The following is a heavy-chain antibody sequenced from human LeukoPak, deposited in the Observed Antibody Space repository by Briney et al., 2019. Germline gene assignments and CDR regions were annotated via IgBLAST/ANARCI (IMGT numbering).Heavy chain of an antibody. Sequence: QPGGSLRLSCAASGFTFSSYWMHWVRQAPGKGLVWVSRINTDGSSTSYADSVKGRFTISRDNAKNTLYLQMNSLRAEDTAVYYCAGGDCSSTSCYDYYSYYMDVWGKGTTVTVSS. CDR2: INTDGSST. CDR3: AGGDCSSTSCYDYYSYYMDV. J-gene: IGHJ6*03. CDR1: GFTFSSYW. D-gene: IGHD2-2*01. V-gene: IGHV3-74*01.